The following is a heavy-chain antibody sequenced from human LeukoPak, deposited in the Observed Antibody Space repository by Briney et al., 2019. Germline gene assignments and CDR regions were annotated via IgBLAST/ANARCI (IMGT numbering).Heavy chain of an antibody. CDR2: IWYDGGNK. CDR1: GFTFSSYG. Sequence: GRSLRLSCAASGFTFSSYGMHWVRQAPGKGLEWVAVIWYDGGNKYYADYVKGRFTISRDNSKNTLYLQMNSLRAEDTAGYYCARDMGLYCSSTSCHPAGYWGQGTLVTVSS. J-gene: IGHJ4*02. D-gene: IGHD2-2*01. V-gene: IGHV3-33*01. CDR3: ARDMGLYCSSTSCHPAGY.